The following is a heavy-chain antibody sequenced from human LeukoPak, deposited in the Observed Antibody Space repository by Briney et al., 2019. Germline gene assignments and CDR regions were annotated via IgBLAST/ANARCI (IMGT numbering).Heavy chain of an antibody. V-gene: IGHV4-4*07. CDR2: THTSGST. CDR3: ARGSGDNWNIFDY. J-gene: IGHJ4*02. CDR1: GGSISSYY. D-gene: IGHD1/OR15-1a*01. Sequence: SETLSLTCTASGGSISSYYWSWIRQPAGKGLEWIGRTHTSGSTNYNPSLKSRVTISVDKSKNQFSLKLSSVTTADTAVYYCARGSGDNWNIFDYWGQGTLVTVSS.